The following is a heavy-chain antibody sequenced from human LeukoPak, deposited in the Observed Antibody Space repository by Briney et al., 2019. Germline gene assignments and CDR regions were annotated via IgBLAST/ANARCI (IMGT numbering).Heavy chain of an antibody. Sequence: GGSLRLSCAASGFTFSSYSMNWARQAPGKGPEWVSYISYSSSTIYYADSVKGRFTISRDNAKNSLYLQMDSLRAEDTAVYYCARDRLHYGEYEKTFDYWGQGTLVTVSS. CDR1: GFTFSSYS. D-gene: IGHD4-17*01. CDR3: ARDRLHYGEYEKTFDY. V-gene: IGHV3-48*01. J-gene: IGHJ4*02. CDR2: ISYSSSTI.